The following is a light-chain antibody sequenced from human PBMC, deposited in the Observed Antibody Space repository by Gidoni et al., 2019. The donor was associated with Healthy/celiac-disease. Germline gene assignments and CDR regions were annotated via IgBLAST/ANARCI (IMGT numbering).Light chain of an antibody. CDR2: DAS. V-gene: IGKV3-11*01. CDR3: QQRSSSLT. CDR1: QTIGNY. Sequence: EAMLNQSPATLSLSPGEGATLSCRASQTIGNYLGWYPQKPGQAPRLLIYDASNRATGIPARFSGSGSGTDFTLTISSLEPEDFAVYYCQQRSSSLTFGGXTKVEIK. J-gene: IGKJ4*01.